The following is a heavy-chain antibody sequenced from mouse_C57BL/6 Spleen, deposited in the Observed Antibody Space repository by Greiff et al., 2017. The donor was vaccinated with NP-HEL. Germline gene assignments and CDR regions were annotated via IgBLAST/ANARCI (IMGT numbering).Heavy chain of an antibody. J-gene: IGHJ2*01. CDR3: AISTTVVANFDY. V-gene: IGHV5-17*01. Sequence: EVKVVESGGGLVKPGGSLKLSCAASGFTFSDYGMHWVRQAPEKGLEWVAYISSGSSTIYYADTVTGRFTISRDNAKHTLFLQMTSLRSEDTAMYYCAISTTVVANFDYWGQGTTLTVSS. D-gene: IGHD1-1*01. CDR2: ISSGSSTI. CDR1: GFTFSDYG.